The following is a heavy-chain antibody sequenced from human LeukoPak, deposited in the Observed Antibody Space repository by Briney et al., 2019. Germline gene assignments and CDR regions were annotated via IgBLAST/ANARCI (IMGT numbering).Heavy chain of an antibody. Sequence: GGSLRLSCVVSGINVSNYGMSWVRQAPGKGLEWVAGISGSGGGTHYADSVKGRFTISRDNPRNTLYLQMNSLRPEDTAVYFCAKRGVVIRVILVGFHKEAYYFDSWGQGALVTVSS. V-gene: IGHV3-23*01. CDR2: ISGSGGGT. CDR1: GINVSNYG. CDR3: AKRGVVIRVILVGFHKEAYYFDS. D-gene: IGHD3-22*01. J-gene: IGHJ4*02.